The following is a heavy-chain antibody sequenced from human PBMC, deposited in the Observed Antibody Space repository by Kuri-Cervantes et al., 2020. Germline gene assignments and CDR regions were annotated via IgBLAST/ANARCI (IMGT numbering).Heavy chain of an antibody. Sequence: GESLKISCAASGFTFSSYDMHWVRQATGKGLEWVSAIGTAGDTYYPGSVKGRFTISRDNAKNSLYLQMNSLRAEDTALYYCANTDSSSWYGSVAFDIWGQGTMVTVSS. V-gene: IGHV3-13*01. D-gene: IGHD6-13*01. J-gene: IGHJ3*02. CDR3: ANTDSSSWYGSVAFDI. CDR2: IGTAGDT. CDR1: GFTFSSYD.